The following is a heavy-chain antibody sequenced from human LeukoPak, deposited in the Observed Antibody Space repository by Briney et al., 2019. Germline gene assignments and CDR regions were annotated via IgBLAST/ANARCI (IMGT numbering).Heavy chain of an antibody. CDR2: ISSNGGST. V-gene: IGHV3-64*01. CDR3: ARAGVNGYDFPVDY. CDR1: GFTFSSYA. J-gene: IGHJ4*02. Sequence: PGGSLRLSCAASGFTFSSYAMHWVRQAPGKGLEYVSAISSNGGSTYYANSVKGRFTISRDNSKNTPYLQMGSLRAEDMAVYYCARAGVNGYDFPVDYWGQGTLVTVSS. D-gene: IGHD5-12*01.